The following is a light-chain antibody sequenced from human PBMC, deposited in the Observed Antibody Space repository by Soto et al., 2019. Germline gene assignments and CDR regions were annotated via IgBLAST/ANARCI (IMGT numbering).Light chain of an antibody. V-gene: IGKV1-39*01. CDR2: AAS. CDR3: QQSQSTLYT. CDR1: QTIGYY. Sequence: IQMTQSPSSLSASVGDRVTITCRASQTIGYYSNWYQQKLGKAPKLLIYAASSLQSGVPSRFSGSQSGTDFTLTISSLQPEDFATYYCQQSQSTLYTFGQGTKLAMK. J-gene: IGKJ2*01.